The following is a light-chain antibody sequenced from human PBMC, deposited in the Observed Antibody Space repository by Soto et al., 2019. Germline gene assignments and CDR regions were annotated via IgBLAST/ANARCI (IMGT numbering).Light chain of an antibody. V-gene: IGLV4-69*01. CDR3: QTWGTGLTWV. CDR2: LNSDGSH. J-gene: IGLJ3*02. CDR1: SGHSSYA. Sequence: QPVLTQSPSASASLGASVKLTCTLSSGHSSYAIAWHQQQPEKGPRYLMKLNSDGSHSKGDGIPDRFSGSSSGAERYLTISSLQSEDEADDYCQTWGTGLTWVFGGGTKLTVL.